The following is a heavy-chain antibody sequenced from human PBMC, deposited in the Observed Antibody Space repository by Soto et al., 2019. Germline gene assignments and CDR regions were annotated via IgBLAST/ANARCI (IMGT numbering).Heavy chain of an antibody. CDR3: ARSSFAVVAATRNGWFDP. CDR2: IYYSGST. J-gene: IGHJ5*02. V-gene: IGHV4-59*08. CDR1: GGSISSYY. D-gene: IGHD2-15*01. Sequence: PSETLSLTCTVSGGSISSYYWSWIRQSPGKGLEWIGYIYYSGSTKYNPSLKSRVTISVDTSKNQFSLKLRSVTAADTAVYYCARSSFAVVAATRNGWFDPWGQGTLVTVSS.